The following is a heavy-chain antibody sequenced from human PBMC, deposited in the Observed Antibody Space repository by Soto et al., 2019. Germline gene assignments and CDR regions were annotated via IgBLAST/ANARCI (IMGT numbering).Heavy chain of an antibody. CDR2: ISGYNGKT. CDR1: GYTFISYG. D-gene: IGHD1-26*01. Sequence: QVQLVQSGAEVKKPGASVKVSCKASGYTFISYGISWVRQAPGQGLEWMGWISGYNGKTKYAQKLQGRVTMTTDTPTSTAHMELRSLRSDDTAVYYFARDLGAQIVDYWGQGTLVTVSS. CDR3: ARDLGAQIVDY. V-gene: IGHV1-18*01. J-gene: IGHJ4*02.